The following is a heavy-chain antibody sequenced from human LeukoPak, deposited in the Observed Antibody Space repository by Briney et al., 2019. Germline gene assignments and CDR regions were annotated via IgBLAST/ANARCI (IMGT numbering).Heavy chain of an antibody. J-gene: IGHJ5*02. CDR2: IYHSGST. Sequence: PSETLSLTCAVSGGSISSSNWWSWVRQPPGKGLEWIGEIYHSGSTNYNPSLKSRVTISVDTSKNQFSLKLSSVTAADTAVYYCARATKGTTVTTSRRYNWFDPWGQGTLVTVSS. V-gene: IGHV4-4*02. CDR1: GGSISSSNW. CDR3: ARATKGTTVTTSRRYNWFDP. D-gene: IGHD4-17*01.